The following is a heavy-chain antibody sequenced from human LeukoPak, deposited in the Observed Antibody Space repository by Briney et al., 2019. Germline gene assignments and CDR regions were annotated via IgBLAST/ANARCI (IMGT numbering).Heavy chain of an antibody. CDR1: GGSISGGSYY. CDR3: AREGVGATQFDF. V-gene: IGHV4-61*01. D-gene: IGHD1-26*01. CDR2: IYYNTGST. Sequence: PSETLSLTCTVSGGSISGGSYYWSWVRQPPGKGLEWIGYIYYNTGSTTYTPSLKSRVTISLDTSKNQPSLELRSVTTADTAVYYCAREGVGATQFDFWGQGTLVAVSS. J-gene: IGHJ4*02.